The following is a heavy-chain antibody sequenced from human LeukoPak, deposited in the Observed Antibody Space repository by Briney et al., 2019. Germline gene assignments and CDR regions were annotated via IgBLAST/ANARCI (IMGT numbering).Heavy chain of an antibody. CDR1: GGSISNSNW. D-gene: IGHD6-13*01. J-gene: IGHJ5*02. CDR3: ARDARAIGGSSWYPNWFDP. Sequence: SETLSLTCAVSGGSISNSNWWSWVGQSPGKGLEWIGEIHHSGITNYNPSLKSRVTISVDKSKNQFSLKLSSVTAADTAVYYCARDARAIGGSSWYPNWFDPWGQGTLVTVSS. CDR2: IHHSGIT. V-gene: IGHV4-4*02.